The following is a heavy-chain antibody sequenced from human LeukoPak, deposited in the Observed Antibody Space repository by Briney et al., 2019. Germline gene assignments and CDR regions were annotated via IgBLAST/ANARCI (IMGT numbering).Heavy chain of an antibody. CDR2: IYTSGST. Sequence: SETLSLTCTVSGGSISSYYWSWIRQPAGKGLEWIGRIYTSGSTNYNPSLKSRVTMSVDTSKNQFSLKLSSVTAADSARYYCARLTNDFSSGHYTGGYYFMDVWGKGTTVIVSS. CDR3: ARLTNDFSSGHYTGGYYFMDV. V-gene: IGHV4-4*07. J-gene: IGHJ6*03. CDR1: GGSISSYY. D-gene: IGHD3-3*01.